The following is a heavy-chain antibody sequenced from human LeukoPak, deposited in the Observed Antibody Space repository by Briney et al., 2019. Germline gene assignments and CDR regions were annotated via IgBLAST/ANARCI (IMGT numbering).Heavy chain of an antibody. V-gene: IGHV3-74*01. CDR1: GFTFSSYW. CDR2: IKSDGRST. Sequence: GRSLRLSCAASGFTFSSYWMHWVRQAPGKGLVCLSHIKSDGRSTAYADSVKGRVHISRDNAKNTMYLQMNSLRVDDTAVYYCARGNWEPADYWGQGTLVTVSS. CDR3: ARGNWEPADY. D-gene: IGHD1-26*01. J-gene: IGHJ4*02.